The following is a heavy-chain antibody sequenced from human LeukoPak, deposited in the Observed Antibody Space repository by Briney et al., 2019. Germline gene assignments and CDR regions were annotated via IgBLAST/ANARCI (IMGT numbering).Heavy chain of an antibody. J-gene: IGHJ4*02. D-gene: IGHD4-17*01. V-gene: IGHV4-31*03. CDR3: ASSGTVTTRFFDY. CDR1: GGSISSGGYY. Sequence: SETLSLTCTVSGGSISSGGYYWSWIRQHPGKGLEWIGYIYYSGSTYYNPSLKSRVTISVDTSKNQFSLKLSSVTAADTAVYYCASSGTVTTRFFDYWGQGTLVTVSS. CDR2: IYYSGST.